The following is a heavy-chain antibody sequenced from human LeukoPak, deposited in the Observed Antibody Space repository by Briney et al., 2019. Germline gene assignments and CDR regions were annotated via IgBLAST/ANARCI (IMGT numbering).Heavy chain of an antibody. CDR3: ARDGSGYSSSLFDY. D-gene: IGHD6-13*01. Sequence: GGSLRLSCAASGFTFSSYGVHWVRQAPGKGLEWVAVIWYDGSNKYYADSVKGRFTTSRDNSKNTLYLQMNSLRAEDTAVYYCARDGSGYSSSLFDYWGQGTLVTVSS. CDR2: IWYDGSNK. V-gene: IGHV3-33*01. CDR1: GFTFSSYG. J-gene: IGHJ4*02.